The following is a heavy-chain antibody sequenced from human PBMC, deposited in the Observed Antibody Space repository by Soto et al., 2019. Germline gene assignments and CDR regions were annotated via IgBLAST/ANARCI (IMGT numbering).Heavy chain of an antibody. D-gene: IGHD3-9*01. Sequence: PGGSLRLSCAASGFTFSSYAMHWVRQAPGKGLEWVAVISYDGSNKYYADSVKGRFTISRDNSKNTLYLQMNSLRAEDTAVYYCAKTDQVYDISEVGPWGQGTLVTVSS. V-gene: IGHV3-30*04. CDR1: GFTFSSYA. J-gene: IGHJ5*02. CDR3: AKTDQVYDISEVGP. CDR2: ISYDGSNK.